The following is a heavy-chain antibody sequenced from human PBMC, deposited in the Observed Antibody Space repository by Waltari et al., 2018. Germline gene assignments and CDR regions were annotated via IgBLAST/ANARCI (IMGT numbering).Heavy chain of an antibody. D-gene: IGHD4-17*01. CDR1: GGSINSYY. Sequence: QVQLQESGPGLVKPSETLSLTRTVSGGSINSYYWSWIREPPGKGLEWIGHIFYSGITTYNPSLKSRVTISVDTSKNQFSLKLNSVTAADTAVYYCARHASMGDYPIDCWGRGTLVTVSS. CDR2: IFYSGIT. CDR3: ARHASMGDYPIDC. V-gene: IGHV4-59*08. J-gene: IGHJ4*02.